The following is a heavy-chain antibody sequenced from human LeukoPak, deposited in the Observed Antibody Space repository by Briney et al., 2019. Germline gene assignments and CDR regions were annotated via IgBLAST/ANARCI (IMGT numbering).Heavy chain of an antibody. CDR1: GFTFSSPA. V-gene: IGHV3-23*01. CDR3: AKREAEGSGPIDC. D-gene: IGHD3-10*01. J-gene: IGHJ4*02. Sequence: GGSLRLSCAGSGFTFSSPAMTWVRQAPGTGMVWVSAINGPGSRTYYADSVKGRFTISRDNSRNLLFLQMNSLRAEDTAVYYCAKREAEGSGPIDCWGQGTLVTVSS. CDR2: INGPGSRT.